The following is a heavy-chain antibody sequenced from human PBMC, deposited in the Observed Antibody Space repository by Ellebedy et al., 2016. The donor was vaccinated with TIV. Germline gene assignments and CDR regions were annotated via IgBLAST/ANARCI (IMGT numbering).Heavy chain of an antibody. J-gene: IGHJ4*02. CDR2: INHSGST. Sequence: SETLSLTCAVYGGSFSGYYWSWIRQPPGKGLEWIGEINHSGSTNYNPSLKSRVTISVDTSKNQFSLKLSSVTAADTAVYYCARHNPEIVLLWFGATDYWGQGALVTVSS. D-gene: IGHD3-10*01. CDR3: ARHNPEIVLLWFGATDY. CDR1: GGSFSGYY. V-gene: IGHV4-34*01.